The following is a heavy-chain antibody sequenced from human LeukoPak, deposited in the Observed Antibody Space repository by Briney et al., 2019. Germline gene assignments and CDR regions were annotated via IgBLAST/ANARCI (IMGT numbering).Heavy chain of an antibody. Sequence: GGSLRLSCAASGFTVSSNYMSWVRQAPGKGLEWVSVTYSGGSTYYADSVKGRFTISRDNSKNTLYLQMNSLRAEDTAVYYCARAYYGSGSYLGPNWFDPWGQGTLVTVSS. CDR2: TYSGGST. J-gene: IGHJ5*02. CDR3: ARAYYGSGSYLGPNWFDP. D-gene: IGHD3-10*01. V-gene: IGHV3-53*01. CDR1: GFTVSSNY.